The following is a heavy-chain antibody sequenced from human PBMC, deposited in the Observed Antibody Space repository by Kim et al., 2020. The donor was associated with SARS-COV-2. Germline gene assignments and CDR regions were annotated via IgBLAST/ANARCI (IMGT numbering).Heavy chain of an antibody. V-gene: IGHV3-23*01. CDR3: AKFPPQHDFGPIEWPYYFDY. D-gene: IGHD5-12*01. Sequence: GGSLRLSCAASGFTFSSYAMSWVRQAPGKGLEWVSAISGSGGSTYYADSVKGRFTISRDNSKNTLYLQMNSLRAEDRAVYYCAKFPPQHDFGPIEWPYYFDYWGQGTLVTVSS. CDR1: GFTFSSYA. J-gene: IGHJ4*02. CDR2: ISGSGGST.